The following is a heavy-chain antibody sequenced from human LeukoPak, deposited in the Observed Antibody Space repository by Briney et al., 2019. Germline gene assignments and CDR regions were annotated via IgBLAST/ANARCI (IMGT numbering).Heavy chain of an antibody. J-gene: IGHJ6*03. CDR1: AGPIRSQY. Sequence: PSETLSLTCTVSAGPIRSQYWTWLRQSPIKGLEWIGDISNSGSTKYNPSLRSRVTISIDTSRSQFSLRLSSVTAADTAVYYCGRDAFVGFLSYYYIDVWGKGITVTVSS. CDR3: GRDAFVGFLSYYYIDV. V-gene: IGHV4-59*11. CDR2: ISNSGST. D-gene: IGHD3-10*01.